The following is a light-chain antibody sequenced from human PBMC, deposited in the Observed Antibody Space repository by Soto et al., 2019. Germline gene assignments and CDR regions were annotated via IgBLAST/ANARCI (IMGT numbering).Light chain of an antibody. Sequence: DIQMTQSPSTLSASVGDRVSITCRASQSLNSWLAWYQQKPGKAPKLLIYKTSTLVSGVPSRFSGSGSGTEFTLTISNLQPDDFATYYCQQYNTYSFCQGTKLEIK. V-gene: IGKV1-5*03. J-gene: IGKJ2*01. CDR3: QQYNTYS. CDR2: KTS. CDR1: QSLNSW.